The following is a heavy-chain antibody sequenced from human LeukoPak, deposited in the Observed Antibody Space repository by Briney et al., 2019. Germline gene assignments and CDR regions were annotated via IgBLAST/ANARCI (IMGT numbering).Heavy chain of an antibody. V-gene: IGHV3-30*04. CDR1: GFTFSSYA. CDR3: ARVVAKDYDSSGYYPIY. Sequence: GRSLRLSCAASGFTFSSYAMHWVRQAPGKGLEWVAVISYDGSNKYYADSVKGRFTISRDNSKNTLYLQMNSLRAEDTAVYYCARVVAKDYDSSGYYPIYWGQGTLVTVSS. D-gene: IGHD3-22*01. J-gene: IGHJ4*02. CDR2: ISYDGSNK.